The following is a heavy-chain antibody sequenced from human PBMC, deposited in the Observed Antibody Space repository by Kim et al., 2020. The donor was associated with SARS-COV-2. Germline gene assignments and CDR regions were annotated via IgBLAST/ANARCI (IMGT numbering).Heavy chain of an antibody. V-gene: IGHV4-61*01. CDR2: IYYSGST. D-gene: IGHD6-6*01. CDR3: AATEYSSSSYFDY. Sequence: SQTLSLTCTVSGGSVSSGSYYWSWIRQPPGKGLEWIGYIYYSGSTNYNPSLKSRVTISVDTSKNQFSLKLSSVTAADTAVYYCAATEYSSSSYFDYWGQGTLVTVSS. J-gene: IGHJ4*02. CDR1: GGSVSSGSYY.